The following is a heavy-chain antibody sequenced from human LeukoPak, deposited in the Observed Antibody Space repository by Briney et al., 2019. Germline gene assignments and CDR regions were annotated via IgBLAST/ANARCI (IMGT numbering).Heavy chain of an antibody. Sequence: GGSLRLSCATSGFTFSRYWMQWVRQAPGKGLVWVSRINEDGSTTNYADFAKGRFTISRDNAMNTLYLQMNSLRAEDTAVYYCARVVDRLQLWSDYWGQGTLVTVSS. CDR2: INEDGSTT. J-gene: IGHJ4*02. CDR1: GFTFSRYW. CDR3: ARVVDRLQLWSDY. D-gene: IGHD5-18*01. V-gene: IGHV3-74*01.